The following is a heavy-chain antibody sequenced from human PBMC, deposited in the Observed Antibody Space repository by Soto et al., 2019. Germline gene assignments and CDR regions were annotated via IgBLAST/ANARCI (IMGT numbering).Heavy chain of an antibody. CDR3: ATAILGRTHWFDP. CDR1: GYTFTGYA. CDR2: INACNGNT. J-gene: IGHJ5*02. Sequence: ASVKGSCKSSGYTFTGYAMHWVLQDPGKGLEWMGWINACNGNTNYSQKFQGRVTMTEDTSTDTAYMELSSLRSEDTAVYYCATAILGRTHWFDPWGQGTLVTVSS. V-gene: IGHV1-3*01. D-gene: IGHD6-25*01.